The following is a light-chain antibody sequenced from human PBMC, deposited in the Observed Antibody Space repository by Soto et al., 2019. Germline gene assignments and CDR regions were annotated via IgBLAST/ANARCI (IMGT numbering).Light chain of an antibody. J-gene: IGKJ1*01. CDR3: QHYSGYST. V-gene: IGKV1-5*03. Sequence: DIQMTQSPSTLSASVGDRVTITCRASQSISPWLAWYQQKPGTAPKLLIYKASSLESGVPSRFSCSASGTEFTLTISXLQPDDFATYYCQHYSGYSTFGQGTKVDIK. CDR1: QSISPW. CDR2: KAS.